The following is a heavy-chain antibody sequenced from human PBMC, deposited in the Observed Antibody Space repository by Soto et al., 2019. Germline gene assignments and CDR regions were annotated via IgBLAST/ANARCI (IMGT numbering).Heavy chain of an antibody. CDR2: IHWNDDN. D-gene: IGHD2-15*01. CDR3: THRLVGSGQGY. J-gene: IGHJ4*02. V-gene: IGHV2-5*01. CDR1: GFSLTTGRVG. Sequence: QITLEETGPTLVKPTQTLTLTCTFSGFSLTTGRVGVGWIRQPPGKALAWLAVIHWNDDNHYSPSLKRRLTITKDTSKNQGDLTLTNMDPVDAATYYCTHRLVGSGQGYWGQGTLVTDS.